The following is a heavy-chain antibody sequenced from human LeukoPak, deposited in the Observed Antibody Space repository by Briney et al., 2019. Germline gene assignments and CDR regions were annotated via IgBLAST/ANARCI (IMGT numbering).Heavy chain of an antibody. CDR3: ARWQYTISSGWFDP. CDR2: IYYSGGT. CDR1: GGXISSRY. J-gene: IGHJ5*02. V-gene: IGHV4-59*08. Sequence: SETLSLTCTLSGGXISSRYWSWIRQPPGKGLEWIGSIYYSGGTNYNPSLQGRVSISVDTSKIQFSLKLSSVTAADTAVYYCARWQYTISSGWFDPWGQGTVVTVSS. D-gene: IGHD6-6*01.